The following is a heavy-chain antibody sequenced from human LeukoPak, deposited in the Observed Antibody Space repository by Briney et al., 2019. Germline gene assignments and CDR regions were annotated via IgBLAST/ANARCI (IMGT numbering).Heavy chain of an antibody. CDR2: ISYDGSDE. J-gene: IGHJ4*02. Sequence: GGSLRLSCVASGLAVSSYSMHWVRQAPGKGLEWVGVISYDGSDEYYTDSVKGRFTISRDNSKNTVYLQMNSLRADDTAVYYCARDFTPEWFDIHWGQGTLVTVS. V-gene: IGHV3-30*04. D-gene: IGHD3-3*01. CDR3: ARDFTPEWFDIH. CDR1: GLAVSSYS.